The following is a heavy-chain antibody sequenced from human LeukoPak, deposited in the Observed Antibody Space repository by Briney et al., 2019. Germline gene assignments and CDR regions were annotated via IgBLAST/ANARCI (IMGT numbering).Heavy chain of an antibody. CDR3: AREGGTYRDFDH. Sequence: ASVKVSCKASGYTFTGYYMHWVRQAPGRGLEWMGWIKPDSGGTNYAQKFQGRVTMTRDTSITTAYMELSRLTSDDAAVYYCAREGGTYRDFDHWGQGTLVTVSS. CDR1: GYTFTGYY. V-gene: IGHV1-2*02. CDR2: IKPDSGGT. D-gene: IGHD1-26*01. J-gene: IGHJ4*02.